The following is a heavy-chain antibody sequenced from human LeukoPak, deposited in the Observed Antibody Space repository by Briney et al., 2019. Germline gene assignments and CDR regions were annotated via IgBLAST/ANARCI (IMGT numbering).Heavy chain of an antibody. CDR3: ARGGDYGDYLSYYYYYGMDV. CDR1: GYTFTIYD. D-gene: IGHD4-17*01. J-gene: IGHJ6*02. Sequence: ASVTVSFTGSGYTFTIYDINWGRQAPGQGLGWMGWMNPNSGNRGYSQKVQGRVTMTRNTSISTAYMELSSLRSEDTAVYYCARGGDYGDYLSYYYYYGMDVWGQGPTVTVSS. CDR2: MNPNSGNR. V-gene: IGHV1-8*01.